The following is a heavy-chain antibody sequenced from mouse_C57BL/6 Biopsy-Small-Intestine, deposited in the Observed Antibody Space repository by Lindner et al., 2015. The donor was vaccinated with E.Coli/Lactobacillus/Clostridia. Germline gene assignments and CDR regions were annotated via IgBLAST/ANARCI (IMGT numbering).Heavy chain of an antibody. CDR3: ARSGDSYYYAMDY. D-gene: IGHD4-1*01. V-gene: IGHV1-18*01. Sequence: VQLQESGPELVKPGASVKIPCKASGYTFTDYNMDWVKQSHGKSLEWIGDINPNNGGTIYNQKFKGKATLTVDKSSSTAYMELRSLTSEDTAVYYCARSGDSYYYAMDYWGQGTSVTVSS. J-gene: IGHJ4*01. CDR1: GYTFTDYN. CDR2: INPNNGGT.